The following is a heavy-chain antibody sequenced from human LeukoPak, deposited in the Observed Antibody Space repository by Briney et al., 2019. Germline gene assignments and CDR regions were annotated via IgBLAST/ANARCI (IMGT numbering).Heavy chain of an antibody. V-gene: IGHV3-21*01. CDR1: GFTFSSYS. CDR2: ISSSSSYI. D-gene: IGHD5-24*01. J-gene: IGHJ6*03. Sequence: GGSLRLSCAASGFTFSSYSMNWVRRAPGKGLEWVSSISSSSSYIYYADSVKGRFTISRDNAKNSLYLQMNSLRAEDTAVYYCARGMATIDGYYYYMDVWGKGTTVTVSS. CDR3: ARGMATIDGYYYYMDV.